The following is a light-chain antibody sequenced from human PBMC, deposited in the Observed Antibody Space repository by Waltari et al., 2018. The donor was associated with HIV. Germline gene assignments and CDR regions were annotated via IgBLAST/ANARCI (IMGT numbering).Light chain of an antibody. J-gene: IGLJ1*01. CDR1: SSDVIAYKF. CDR2: DVN. V-gene: IGLV2-14*03. Sequence: QSALTQPASVSGSPGPSITISCTGASSDVIAYKFVAWYQHRPGKAPKLIIYDVNNRPSGVSNRFSGYKSGNTASLTISGLQAEDEADYFCSSSISTSTLVFGTGTKVTVL. CDR3: SSSISTSTLV.